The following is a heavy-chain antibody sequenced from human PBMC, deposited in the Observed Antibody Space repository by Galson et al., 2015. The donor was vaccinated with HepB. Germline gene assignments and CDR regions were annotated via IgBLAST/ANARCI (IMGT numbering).Heavy chain of an antibody. Sequence: SVKVSCKASGYTFTSYYMHWVRQAPGQGLEWMGIINPSGGSTSYAQKFQGRVTMTRDTSTSTVYMELSSLRSEDTAVYYCARDHGRGSPSESSFDYWGQGTLVTVSS. CDR2: INPSGGST. CDR1: GYTFTSYY. V-gene: IGHV1-46*01. J-gene: IGHJ4*02. CDR3: ARDHGRGSPSESSFDY. D-gene: IGHD1-26*01.